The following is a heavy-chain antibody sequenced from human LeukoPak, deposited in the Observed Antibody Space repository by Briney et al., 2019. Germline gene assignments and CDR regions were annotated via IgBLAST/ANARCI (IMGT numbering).Heavy chain of an antibody. CDR1: GGSISSGDYY. J-gene: IGHJ5*02. CDR3: ARRGSVNRGYCSGGSCFLGVDTYWFDP. Sequence: SETLSLTCTVSGGSISSGDYYWIWVRQPPGKGLEWIGYIYYSGSTYYNPSLKSRVTISVDTSKNQFSLKLSSVTAADTAVYYCARRGSVNRGYCSGGSCFLGVDTYWFDPWGQGTLVTVSS. V-gene: IGHV4-30-4*01. D-gene: IGHD2-15*01. CDR2: IYYSGST.